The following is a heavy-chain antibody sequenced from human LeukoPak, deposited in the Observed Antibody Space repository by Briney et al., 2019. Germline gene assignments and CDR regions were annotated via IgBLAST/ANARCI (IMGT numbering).Heavy chain of an antibody. V-gene: IGHV1-24*01. CDR1: GYALTDLS. CDR3: TSRLLILLWTNDF. D-gene: IGHD5-18*01. Sequence: ASVKVSCKVSGYALTDLSMHWVRQTPEKGLEWMGGIDPEDGGITCAQKFQGRVTMTEDTSTDTAYMEFSSLTSEDTAVYFCTSRLLILLWTNDFWGQGTPVTVSS. CDR2: IDPEDGGI. J-gene: IGHJ4*02.